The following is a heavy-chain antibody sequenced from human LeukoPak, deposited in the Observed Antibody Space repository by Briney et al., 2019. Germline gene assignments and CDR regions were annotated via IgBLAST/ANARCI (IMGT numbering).Heavy chain of an antibody. Sequence: SETLSLTCAVYGGSFSGYYWSWIRQPPGKGLEWIGEINHSGSTNYNPSLKSRVTISVDTSKNQFSLKLSSVTAADTAVYYCARGQGGYCSSTSCNWFDPWGQGTLVTVSS. CDR2: INHSGST. CDR1: GGSFSGYY. J-gene: IGHJ5*02. CDR3: ARGQGGYCSSTSCNWFDP. V-gene: IGHV4-34*01. D-gene: IGHD2-2*01.